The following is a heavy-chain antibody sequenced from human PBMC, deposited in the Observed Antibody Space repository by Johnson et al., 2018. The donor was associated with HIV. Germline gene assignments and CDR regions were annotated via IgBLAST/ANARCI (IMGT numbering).Heavy chain of an antibody. D-gene: IGHD6-19*01. CDR3: ARGKDMAGTGAFDI. V-gene: IGHV3-23*04. Sequence: VQLVESGGRVVRPGESLRLSCAASGFTFDDYGMSWVRQAPGKWLEWVSAISGDGGSTYYADSAKGRFTISRDNSKTTLYLQMNSLRAGDTAVYFCARGKDMAGTGAFDIWGQGTMVTVSS. CDR1: GFTFDDYG. CDR2: ISGDGGST. J-gene: IGHJ3*02.